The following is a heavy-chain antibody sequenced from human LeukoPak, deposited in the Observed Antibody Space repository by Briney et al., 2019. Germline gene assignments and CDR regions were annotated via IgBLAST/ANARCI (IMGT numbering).Heavy chain of an antibody. CDR2: ISSSSSYI. CDR1: GFTFSSYS. J-gene: IGHJ6*03. CDR3: ARARARSSSWYGGGYYYYYMDV. D-gene: IGHD6-13*01. Sequence: GGSLRLSCAASGFTFSSYSMNWVRQAPGKGLEWVSSISSSSSYIYYADSVKGRFTISRDNAKNSLYLQMNSLRAEDTAVYYCARARARSSSWYGGGYYYYYMDVWGKGTTVTVSS. V-gene: IGHV3-21*01.